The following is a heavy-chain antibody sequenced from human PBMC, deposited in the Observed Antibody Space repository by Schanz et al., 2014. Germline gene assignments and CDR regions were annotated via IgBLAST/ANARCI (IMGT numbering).Heavy chain of an antibody. D-gene: IGHD2-21*01. V-gene: IGHV1-69*09. J-gene: IGHJ4*02. Sequence: QVQLVQSGADVKKPGASVKVSCKASGYTFTGYSMHWVRQAPGQGLEWMGRIIPSLGLAKYEQKFQDKVTITADTSTTTAYMELSGLRSEDTAVYYCARDRLECGAECYSVEVFEIWGQGTLVIVSA. CDR1: GYTFTGYS. CDR3: ARDRLECGAECYSVEVFEI. CDR2: IIPSLGLA.